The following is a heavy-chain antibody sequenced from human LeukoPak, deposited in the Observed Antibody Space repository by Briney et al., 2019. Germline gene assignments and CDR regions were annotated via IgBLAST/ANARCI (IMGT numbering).Heavy chain of an antibody. D-gene: IGHD4-17*01. CDR3: ARGRYGDYVAFDY. CDR1: GGTFSSYA. Sequence: ASVKVSCKASGGTFSSYAISWVRQAPGQGLEWMGGIIPTFGTANYAQKFQGRVTITTDGSTSTAYMELSSLRSEDTAVYYCARGRYGDYVAFDYWGQGTLVTVSS. J-gene: IGHJ4*02. CDR2: IIPTFGTA. V-gene: IGHV1-69*05.